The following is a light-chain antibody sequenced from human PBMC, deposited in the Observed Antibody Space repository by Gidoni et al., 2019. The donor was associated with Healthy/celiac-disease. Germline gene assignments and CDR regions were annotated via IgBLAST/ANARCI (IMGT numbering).Light chain of an antibody. Sequence: EIVLTQSPATLSLSPGERATLSCRASQSVSSYLAWYQQKPGQAPKLLIYDASNRATGIPARFSGSGSGTDFTLTISSLEPEDFAVYYCQQHSNWPGWTFGQGTKVEIK. CDR2: DAS. J-gene: IGKJ1*01. CDR1: QSVSSY. CDR3: QQHSNWPGWT. V-gene: IGKV3-11*01.